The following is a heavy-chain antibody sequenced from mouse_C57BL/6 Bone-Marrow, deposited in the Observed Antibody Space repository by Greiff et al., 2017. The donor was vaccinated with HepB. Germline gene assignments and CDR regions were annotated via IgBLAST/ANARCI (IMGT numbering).Heavy chain of an antibody. V-gene: IGHV5-9*01. J-gene: IGHJ2*01. CDR1: GFTFSSYT. Sequence: EVQLVESGGGLVKPGGSLKLSCAASGFTFSSYTMSWVRQTPEKRLEWVGTISGGGGNTYYPDSVKGRITIARDKAKNTLYLQMSSRRSEDTALYYCARKSTTVVAYFDYWGQGTTLTVSS. CDR2: ISGGGGNT. D-gene: IGHD1-1*01. CDR3: ARKSTTVVAYFDY.